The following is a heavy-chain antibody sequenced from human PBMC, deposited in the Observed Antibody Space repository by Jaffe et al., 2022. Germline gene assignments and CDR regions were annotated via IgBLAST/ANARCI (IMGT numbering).Heavy chain of an antibody. CDR3: ARAEGYDSLKEGFDY. D-gene: IGHD5-12*01. J-gene: IGHJ4*02. V-gene: IGHV4-61*02. CDR1: GGSISSGSYY. CDR2: IYTSGST. Sequence: QVQLQESGPGLVKPSQTLSLTCTVSGGSISSGSYYWSWIRQPAGKGLEWIGRIYTSGSTNYNPSLKSRVTISVDTSKNQFSLKLSSVTAADTAVYYCARAEGYDSLKEGFDYWGQGTLVTVSS.